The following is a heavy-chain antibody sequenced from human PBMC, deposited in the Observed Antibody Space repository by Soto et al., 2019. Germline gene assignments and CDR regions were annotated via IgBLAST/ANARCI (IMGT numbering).Heavy chain of an antibody. CDR1: GDTFTFYS. V-gene: IGHV1-69*02. J-gene: IGHJ4*02. Sequence: QVQLVQSGAEVKKPGSSVRVSCKASGDTFTFYSINWVQQAPGLGLEWMGRINPILSMSNYAQRFQGRVTMTADKSTSTSYMALSSLRSADTAMYYCASSYGSGYRAFDYWGQGALVTVSS. CDR3: ASSYGSGYRAFDY. CDR2: INPILSMS. D-gene: IGHD3-10*01.